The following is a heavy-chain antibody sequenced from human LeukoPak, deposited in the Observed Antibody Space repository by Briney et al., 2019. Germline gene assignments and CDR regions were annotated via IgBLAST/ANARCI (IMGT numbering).Heavy chain of an antibody. Sequence: SETLSLTCTVSGGSISSYYWSWIRQPPGKGLEWIGYIYYSGSTNYNPSLKSRVTISVDTSKNQFSLKLSSVTAADTAVHYCASYDSSGFGFDYWGQGTLVTVSS. CDR3: ASYDSSGFGFDY. V-gene: IGHV4-59*01. D-gene: IGHD3-22*01. CDR1: GGSISSYY. CDR2: IYYSGST. J-gene: IGHJ4*02.